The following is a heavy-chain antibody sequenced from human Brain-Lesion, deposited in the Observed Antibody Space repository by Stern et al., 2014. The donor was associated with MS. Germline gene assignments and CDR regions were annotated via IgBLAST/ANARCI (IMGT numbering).Heavy chain of an antibody. Sequence: VQLLESGPGLVKPSQTLSLSCTVSGGSISSGGYYWSWIRQPAGKGLEWIGRIFNSGSTSYNPSPKSRVPISIDTPKNQFSLRLNSMTAADTAVYYCARGRVVPGFQYYATDVWGQGTTVIVSS. CDR1: GGSISSGGYY. CDR2: IFNSGST. CDR3: ARGRVVPGFQYYATDV. V-gene: IGHV4-61*02. J-gene: IGHJ6*02. D-gene: IGHD2-2*01.